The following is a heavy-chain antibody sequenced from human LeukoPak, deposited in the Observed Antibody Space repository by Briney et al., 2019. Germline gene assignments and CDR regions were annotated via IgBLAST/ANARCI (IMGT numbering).Heavy chain of an antibody. CDR3: ARCSYSSGCYWYFDL. J-gene: IGHJ2*01. CDR1: GGSISSYY. CDR2: IYTSGST. D-gene: IGHD6-19*01. V-gene: IGHV4-4*07. Sequence: PSENLSLTYTVSGGSISSYYWSWIRQPAGKGLEWIGRIYTSGSTNYNPSLKSRVTMSVDTSKNQFSLKLSSVTAADTAVYYCARCSYSSGCYWYFDLWGRGTLVTVSS.